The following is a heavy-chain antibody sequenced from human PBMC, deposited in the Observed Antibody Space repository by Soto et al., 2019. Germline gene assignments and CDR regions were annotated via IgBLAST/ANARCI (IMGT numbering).Heavy chain of an antibody. V-gene: IGHV3-9*01. CDR1: GFTFDDYA. D-gene: IGHD6-13*01. J-gene: IGHJ6*02. Sequence: GGSLRLSCAASGFTFDDYAMHWVRQAPGKGLEWVSGISWNSGSIGYADSVKGRFTISRDNAKNSLYLQMNSLRAEDTALYYCAKGRKPGTLYYYYGMDVWGQGTTVTVSS. CDR3: AKGRKPGTLYYYYGMDV. CDR2: ISWNSGSI.